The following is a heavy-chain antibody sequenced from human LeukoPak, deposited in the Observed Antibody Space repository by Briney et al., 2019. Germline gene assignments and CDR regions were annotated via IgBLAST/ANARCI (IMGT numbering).Heavy chain of an antibody. V-gene: IGHV3-64D*06. Sequence: PGGSLGLSCSASGFTFSTYAMHWVRQAPGKGLEYVSTISSDGGSTYYADSVKGRFTISRDNSKNTLYLQMSGLRVEDTAVYYCVKSTVTSVIDYWGQGTLVTVSS. CDR3: VKSTVTSVIDY. CDR1: GFTFSTYA. CDR2: ISSDGGST. J-gene: IGHJ4*02. D-gene: IGHD4-17*01.